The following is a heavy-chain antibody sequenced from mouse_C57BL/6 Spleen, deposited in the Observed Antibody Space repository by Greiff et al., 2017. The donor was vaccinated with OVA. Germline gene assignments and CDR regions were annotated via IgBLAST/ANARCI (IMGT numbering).Heavy chain of an antibody. Sequence: VQLQQSGPELVKPGASVKISCKASGYSFTGYYMNWVKQSPEKSLEWIGEINPSTGGTTYNQKFKAKATLTVDKSSSTAYMQLKSLTSEDSAVYYCARSSYDFDYWGQGTTLTVSS. CDR1: GYSFTGYY. D-gene: IGHD1-1*01. CDR2: INPSTGGT. V-gene: IGHV1-42*01. CDR3: ARSSYDFDY. J-gene: IGHJ2*01.